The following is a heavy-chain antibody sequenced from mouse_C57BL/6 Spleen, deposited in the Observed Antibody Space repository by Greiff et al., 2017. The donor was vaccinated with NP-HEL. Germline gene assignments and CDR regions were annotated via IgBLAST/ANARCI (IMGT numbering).Heavy chain of an antibody. CDR3: ARDPIYEGGLDY. CDR1: GFTFSDYG. J-gene: IGHJ2*01. V-gene: IGHV5-17*01. CDR2: ISSGSSTI. Sequence: EVQGVESGGGLVKPGGSLKLSCAASGFTFSDYGMHWVRQAPEKGLEWVAYISSGSSTIYYADKVKGRFTISRDNAKNTLFLQMTSLRSEDTAMYYCARDPIYEGGLDYWGQGTTLTVSS. D-gene: IGHD2-3*01.